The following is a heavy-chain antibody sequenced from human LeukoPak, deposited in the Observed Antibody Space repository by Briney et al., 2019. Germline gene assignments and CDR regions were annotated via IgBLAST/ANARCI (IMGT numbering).Heavy chain of an antibody. CDR1: GYSISSGYY. D-gene: IGHD6-19*01. Sequence: PSETLSLTCTVSGYSISSGYYWSWIRQPAGKGLEWIGRIYTSGSTNYNPSLKSRVTISVDTSENQFSLKLSSVTAADTAVYYCARGGSGWNYYYYYMDVWGKGTTVTISS. J-gene: IGHJ6*03. CDR3: ARGGSGWNYYYYYMDV. CDR2: IYTSGST. V-gene: IGHV4-61*02.